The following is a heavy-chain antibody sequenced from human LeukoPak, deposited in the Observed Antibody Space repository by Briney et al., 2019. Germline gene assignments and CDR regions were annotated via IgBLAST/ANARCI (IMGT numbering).Heavy chain of an antibody. J-gene: IGHJ5*02. D-gene: IGHD3-10*01. CDR1: GFTFSSSW. CDR2: IKEDGSEK. CDR3: AKDSDYYGSGSPDP. V-gene: IGHV3-7*01. Sequence: PGGSLRLSCAASGFTFSSSWMSWVRQAPGKGLEWVANIKEDGSEKHYVDSVKGRFTISRDNSKNTLYLQMNSLRAEDTAVYYCAKDSDYYGSGSPDPWGQGTLVTVSS.